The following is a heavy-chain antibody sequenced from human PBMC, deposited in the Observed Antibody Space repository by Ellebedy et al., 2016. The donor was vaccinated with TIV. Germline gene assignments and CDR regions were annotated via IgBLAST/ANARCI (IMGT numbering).Heavy chain of an antibody. Sequence: GESLKISCAASGFTFNNYAMAWVRQAPGQGLEWVANINQDGRTTNYVDSVKGRFTISRDNAKNSLYLQLNSLRVDDTAMYYCATDKVCFTFDIWGRGTMVTVSS. CDR1: GFTFNNYA. J-gene: IGHJ3*02. CDR2: INQDGRTT. CDR3: ATDKVCFTFDI. V-gene: IGHV3-7*01.